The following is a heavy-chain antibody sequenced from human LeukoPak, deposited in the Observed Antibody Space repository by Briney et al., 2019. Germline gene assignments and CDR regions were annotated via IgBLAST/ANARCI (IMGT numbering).Heavy chain of an antibody. J-gene: IGHJ3*02. CDR3: ARDGTGSAFDI. V-gene: IGHV1-18*04. Sequence: ASVKVSCKASGYTFTTYVISGLGQAPGQGLEWMGWISAYNGNTNYAQKLQGRVTMTTDTSTSTAYMELRSLRSDDTAVYYCARDGTGSAFDIWGQGTMVTVSS. CDR1: GYTFTTYV. CDR2: ISAYNGNT. D-gene: IGHD1-1*01.